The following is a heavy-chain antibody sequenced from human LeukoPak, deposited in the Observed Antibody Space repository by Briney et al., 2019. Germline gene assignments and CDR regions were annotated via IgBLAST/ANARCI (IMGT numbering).Heavy chain of an antibody. CDR1: GFTFTSYW. D-gene: IGHD5-18*01. CDR3: ARADLRGYSLDY. J-gene: IGHJ4*02. V-gene: IGHV3-7*01. CDR2: IKQDGSAK. Sequence: GGSLRLSCAASGFTFTSYWMSWVRQAPGKGLEWVANIKQDGSAKYYVDSVKGRFTISRDNAKKSLYLYMNSLRVEDTAVYYCARADLRGYSLDYWGQGILVTVSS.